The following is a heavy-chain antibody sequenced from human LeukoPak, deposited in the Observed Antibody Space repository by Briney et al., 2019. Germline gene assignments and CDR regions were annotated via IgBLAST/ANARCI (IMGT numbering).Heavy chain of an antibody. CDR2: ISPGDSDT. V-gene: IGHV5-51*01. Sequence: GEYLKISCKGSGYSFTSYWIGLVRQMPGKGLEWMGIISPGDSDTTYSPSFQGQVTISADKSISSAYLQWSSLKASDTAMYYCAASQGHFDWFHWGQGTLVTVSS. J-gene: IGHJ4*02. CDR1: GYSFTSYW. CDR3: AASQGHFDWFH. D-gene: IGHD3-9*01.